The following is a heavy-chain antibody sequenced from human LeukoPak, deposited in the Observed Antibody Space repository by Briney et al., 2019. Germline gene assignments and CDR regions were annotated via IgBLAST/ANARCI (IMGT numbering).Heavy chain of an antibody. CDR3: ARIKGLHSSPTHYYYMDV. J-gene: IGHJ6*03. CDR2: MYYSGST. D-gene: IGHD6-13*01. CDR1: GGSIINYY. V-gene: IGHV4-59*01. Sequence: SETLSLTCTVSGGSIINYYWTWIRQPPGKGLEWIAYMYYSGSTNYNPSLKSRVTISVDTSKNQFSLKLSSVTVADTAVYYCARIKGLHSSPTHYYYMDVWGKGTTVTVSS.